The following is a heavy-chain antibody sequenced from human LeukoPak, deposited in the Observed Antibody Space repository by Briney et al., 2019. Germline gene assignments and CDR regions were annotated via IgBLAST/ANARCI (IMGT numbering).Heavy chain of an antibody. CDR3: ARMGYSGSSNGAFDI. CDR1: GGSISSGGYY. V-gene: IGHV4-30-2*01. J-gene: IGHJ3*02. CDR2: IYHSGST. Sequence: SQTLSLTCTVSGGSISSGGYYWSWIRQPPGKGLEWIGYIYHSGSTYYNPSLKSRVTISVDTSKNQFSLKLSSVTAADTAVYYCARMGYSGSSNGAFDIWGQGTMVTVSS. D-gene: IGHD1-26*01.